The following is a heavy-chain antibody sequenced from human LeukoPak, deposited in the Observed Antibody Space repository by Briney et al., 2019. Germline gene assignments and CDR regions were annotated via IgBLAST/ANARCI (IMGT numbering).Heavy chain of an antibody. Sequence: GESLKISCKGSGYSFTSYWIGWVGQMPGKGLEWMGIIYPGDSDTRYSPSFQGQVTISADKSISTAYLQWSSLKASDTAMYYCARAPYRGGTGMDVWGQGTTVTVSS. CDR1: GYSFTSYW. CDR2: IYPGDSDT. V-gene: IGHV5-51*01. J-gene: IGHJ6*02. CDR3: ARAPYRGGTGMDV. D-gene: IGHD1-1*01.